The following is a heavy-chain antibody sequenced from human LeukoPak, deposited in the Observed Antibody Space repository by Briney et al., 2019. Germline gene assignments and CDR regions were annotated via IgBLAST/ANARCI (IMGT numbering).Heavy chain of an antibody. J-gene: IGHJ3*02. Sequence: ASVKVSCKASGYTFTSYDINWVRQATGQGLEWMGWMNPNSGNTGYAQKFQGRVTMTRNTSISTAYMELSSLRSEDTAVYYCARALGIAAAGLSPYASDIWGQGTMVTVSS. V-gene: IGHV1-8*01. CDR2: MNPNSGNT. CDR3: ARALGIAAAGLSPYASDI. CDR1: GYTFTSYD. D-gene: IGHD6-13*01.